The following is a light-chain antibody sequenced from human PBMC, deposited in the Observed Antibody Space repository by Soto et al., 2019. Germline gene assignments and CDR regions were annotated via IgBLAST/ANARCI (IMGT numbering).Light chain of an antibody. CDR3: LQYYVYPWT. J-gene: IGKJ1*01. V-gene: IGKV1-6*01. CDR1: QGTGND. CDR2: EAS. Sequence: AIQVTQSPSSLSASVGDRVTISCRASQGTGNDLGWYQQKPGKAPKRLIYEASTLQTGVASRFSGSGSGTDFSLTISSLQAEDFATYYCLQYYVYPWTCGQGTKVEVK.